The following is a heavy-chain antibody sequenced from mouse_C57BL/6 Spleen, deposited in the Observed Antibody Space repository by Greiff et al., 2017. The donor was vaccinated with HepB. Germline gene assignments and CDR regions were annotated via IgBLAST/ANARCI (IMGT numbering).Heavy chain of an antibody. CDR3: ARGDYYYGSSYAMDY. V-gene: IGHV1-55*01. J-gene: IGHJ4*01. D-gene: IGHD1-1*01. CDR1: GYTFTSYW. Sequence: QVHVKQPGAELVKPGASVKMSCKASGYTFTSYWITWVKQRPGQGLEWIGDIYPGSGSTNYNEKFKSKATLTVDTSSSTAYMQLSSLTSEDSAVYYCARGDYYYGSSYAMDYWGQGTSVTVSS. CDR2: IYPGSGST.